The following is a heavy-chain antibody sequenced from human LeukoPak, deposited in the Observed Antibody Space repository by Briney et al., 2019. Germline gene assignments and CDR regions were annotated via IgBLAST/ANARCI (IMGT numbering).Heavy chain of an antibody. Sequence: GGSLRLSCAASGFPFDNYGMAWVRQAPGKGLEWVSGITWNGGITAHADSVKGRFTISRDNAKNSLYLQMNSLRAEDTALYYCARDGPVAGVELDQWGQGTLVTVSS. D-gene: IGHD6-19*01. J-gene: IGHJ4*02. V-gene: IGHV3-20*04. CDR2: ITWNGGIT. CDR1: GFPFDNYG. CDR3: ARDGPVAGVELDQ.